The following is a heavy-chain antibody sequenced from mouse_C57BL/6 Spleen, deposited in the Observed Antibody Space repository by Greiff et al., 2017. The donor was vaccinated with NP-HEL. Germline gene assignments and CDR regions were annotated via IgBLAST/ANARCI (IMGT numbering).Heavy chain of an antibody. CDR1: GYTFTDYE. CDR2: IDPETGGT. D-gene: IGHD1-1*01. CDR3: TRVWESTTVVDWDFDV. J-gene: IGHJ1*03. Sequence: VQLQQSGAELVRPGASVTLSCKASGYTFTDYEMHWVKQTPVHGLEWIGAIDPETGGTAYNQKFKGKAILTADKSSSTAYMELRSLTSEDSAVYYCTRVWESTTVVDWDFDVGGTGTTVTVSS. V-gene: IGHV1-15*01.